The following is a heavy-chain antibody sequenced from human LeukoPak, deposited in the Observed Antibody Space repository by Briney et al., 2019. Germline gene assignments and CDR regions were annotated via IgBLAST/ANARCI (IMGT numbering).Heavy chain of an antibody. CDR2: IYYSGST. D-gene: IGHD1-26*01. CDR3: ARKGWELMFDY. Sequence: PSETLSLTCTVSGGSISSYYWSWIRQPPGKGLEWIGYIYYSGSTNYNPSLKSRVTISVDTSKNQFPLKLSSVTAADTAVYYCARKGWELMFDYWGQGTLVTVSS. J-gene: IGHJ4*02. V-gene: IGHV4-59*01. CDR1: GGSISSYY.